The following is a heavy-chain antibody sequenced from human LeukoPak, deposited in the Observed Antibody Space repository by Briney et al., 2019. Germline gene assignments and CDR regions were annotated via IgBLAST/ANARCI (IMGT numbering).Heavy chain of an antibody. J-gene: IGHJ4*02. Sequence: IYYSGSTNYNPSLKSRVTISVDTSKNQFSLKLSSVTAAGTAVYYCARFTQYSGYDYFDYWGQGTLVTVSS. V-gene: IGHV4-59*12. CDR3: ARFTQYSGYDYFDY. CDR2: IYYSGST. D-gene: IGHD5-12*01.